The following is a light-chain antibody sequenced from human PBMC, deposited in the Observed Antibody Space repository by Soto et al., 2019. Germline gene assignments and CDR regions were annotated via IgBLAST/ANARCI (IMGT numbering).Light chain of an antibody. CDR1: QSVLYSSNNKNY. Sequence: DIVMTQSPDSLAVSLGERATINCKSSQSVLYSSNNKNYLAWYQQKPGPPPKLLIYWASTRESGVPDRFSGSGSRTDFTLTISSLQAEDVAVYYCQQCYNSPPYTFGQGTRLEIK. V-gene: IGKV4-1*01. CDR3: QQCYNSPPYT. J-gene: IGKJ2*01. CDR2: WAS.